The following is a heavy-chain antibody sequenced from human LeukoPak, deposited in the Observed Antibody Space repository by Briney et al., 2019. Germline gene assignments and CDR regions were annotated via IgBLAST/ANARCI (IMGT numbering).Heavy chain of an antibody. CDR2: IYSGGST. V-gene: IGHV3-66*01. J-gene: IGHJ4*02. Sequence: GGSLRLSCAASGLTVSSNYMSWVRQAPGKGLEWVSVIYSGGSTYYADSVKGRFTISRDNSKNTLYLQMNSLRAEDTAVYYCAKEWGSGSYYYFDYWGQGTLVTVSS. CDR1: GLTVSSNY. D-gene: IGHD1-26*01. CDR3: AKEWGSGSYYYFDY.